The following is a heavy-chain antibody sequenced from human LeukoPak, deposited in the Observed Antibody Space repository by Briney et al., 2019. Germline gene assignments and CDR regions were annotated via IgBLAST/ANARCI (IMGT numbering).Heavy chain of an antibody. J-gene: IGHJ1*01. CDR1: GCTFSSYE. CDR3: ASQDYGDYGPAEYFQH. V-gene: IGHV3-48*03. CDR2: ISSSGSTI. D-gene: IGHD4-17*01. Sequence: GRSLRLSCAASGCTFSSYEMNWVHQAPGKGLEWVSYISSSGSTIYYADSVKGRFTISRDNAKNSLYLQMNSLRAEDTAVYYCASQDYGDYGPAEYFQHWGQGTLVTVSS.